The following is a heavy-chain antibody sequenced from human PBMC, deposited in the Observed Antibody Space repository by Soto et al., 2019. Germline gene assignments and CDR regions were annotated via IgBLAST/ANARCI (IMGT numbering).Heavy chain of an antibody. Sequence: GGSLRLSCAASGFTFSSYGMHWVRQAPGKGLEWVAVISYDGSNKYYADSVKGRFTISRDNSKNTLYLQMNSLRAEDTAVYYCAKDRSRIPSYLHPLDPWGQGTLVTVSS. D-gene: IGHD2-15*01. V-gene: IGHV3-30*18. CDR1: GFTFSSYG. J-gene: IGHJ5*02. CDR2: ISYDGSNK. CDR3: AKDRSRIPSYLHPLDP.